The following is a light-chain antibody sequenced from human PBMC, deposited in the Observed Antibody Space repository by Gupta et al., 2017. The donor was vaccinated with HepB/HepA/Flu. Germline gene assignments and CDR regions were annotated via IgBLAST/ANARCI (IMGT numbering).Light chain of an antibody. CDR2: AAS. CDR3: QQSFNSPRT. V-gene: IGKV1-39*01. CDR1: QTISSY. J-gene: IGKJ1*01. Sequence: DIHMTQSPSSLSASVGDRVTITCRASQTISSYLNWYQHKPGKAPNLLIYAASNLQSGVPSRFSGSGSGTDFTLTISRLQPEDFATYYCQQSFNSPRTFGQGTKVEIK.